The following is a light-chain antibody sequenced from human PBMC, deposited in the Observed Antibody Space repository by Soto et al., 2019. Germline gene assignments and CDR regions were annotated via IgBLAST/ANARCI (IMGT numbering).Light chain of an antibody. V-gene: IGKV1-5*03. CDR2: KAS. CDR3: QQYNNT. J-gene: IGKJ4*01. Sequence: DIQMTQSPSTLSASVGDRVTITCRASQSISNWLAWYQQKPGKAPKLLIYKASSLESGVPSRFSGSGSGTEFTLTMSSLQPEDFETYYCQQYNNTFGGGTKVEIK. CDR1: QSISNW.